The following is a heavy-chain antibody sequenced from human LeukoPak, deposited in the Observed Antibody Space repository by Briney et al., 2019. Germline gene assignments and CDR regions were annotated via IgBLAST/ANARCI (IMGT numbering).Heavy chain of an antibody. CDR1: GGSISSYY. CDR2: IYTSGST. Sequence: PSETLSLTCTASGGSISSYYWSWIRQPAGKGLEWIGRIYTSGSTNYNPSLKSRVTISVDTSKNQFSLKLSSVTAADTAVYYCARGTYYYDSSGYRRDDAFDIWGQGTMVTVSS. D-gene: IGHD3-22*01. J-gene: IGHJ3*02. V-gene: IGHV4-4*07. CDR3: ARGTYYYDSSGYRRDDAFDI.